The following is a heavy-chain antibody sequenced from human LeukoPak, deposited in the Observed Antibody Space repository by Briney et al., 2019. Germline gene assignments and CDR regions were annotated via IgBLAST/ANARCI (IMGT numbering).Heavy chain of an antibody. CDR3: AKGTEEYCSGFRCYPFDY. V-gene: IGHV3-30-3*01. CDR2: ISYDGSNK. CDR1: GFTFSSYA. Sequence: GRSLRLSCAASGFTFSSYAMHWVRQAPGKGLEWVAVISYDGSNKYYADSVKGRFTISRDNSKNTLYLQMNSLRAEDTAVYYCAKGTEEYCSGFRCYPFDYWGRGTLVTVSS. J-gene: IGHJ4*02. D-gene: IGHD2-15*01.